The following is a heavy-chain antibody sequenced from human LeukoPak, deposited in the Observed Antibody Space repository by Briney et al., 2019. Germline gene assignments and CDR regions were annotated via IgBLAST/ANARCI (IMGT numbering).Heavy chain of an antibody. D-gene: IGHD6-13*01. J-gene: IGHJ4*02. CDR3: ARGPYSSSWYEVGIDY. Sequence: PSETLSLTCTVSGGSISSHYWSWIRQPPGKGLEWIGYIYYSGSTNYNPSLKSRVTISVDTSKNQFSLKLSSVTAADTAVYYCARGPYSSSWYEVGIDYWGQGTLVTVSS. CDR1: GGSISSHY. V-gene: IGHV4-59*11. CDR2: IYYSGST.